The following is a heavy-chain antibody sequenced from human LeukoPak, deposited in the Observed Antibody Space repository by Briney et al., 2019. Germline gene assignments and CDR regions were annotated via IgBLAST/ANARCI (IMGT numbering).Heavy chain of an antibody. V-gene: IGHV3-9*03. CDR2: ISGNSGSI. J-gene: IGHJ3*02. CDR1: GFTFDDYG. D-gene: IGHD6-19*01. CDR3: AKEFTYRIAVAGTDAFDI. Sequence: GGSLRLSCAASGFTFDDYGMHWVRQAPGKGLEWVSGISGNSGSIGYADSVKGRFTISRDNAKNSLYLQMNSLRAEDMALYYCAKEFTYRIAVAGTDAFDIWGQGTMVTVSS.